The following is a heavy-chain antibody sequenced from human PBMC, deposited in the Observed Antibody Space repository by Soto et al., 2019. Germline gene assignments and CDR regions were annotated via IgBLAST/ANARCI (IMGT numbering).Heavy chain of an antibody. D-gene: IGHD6-13*01. V-gene: IGHV3-21*01. CDR3: ARELIAGSWPLDY. CDR1: GFTFSSYS. Sequence: GGSLRLSCAASGFTFSSYSMNWVRQAPGKGPEWVSSISSGSSYIYYADSVKGRFTISRDNAKNSLYLQMNSLRAEDTAVYYCARELIAGSWPLDYWGQGTLVTVSS. J-gene: IGHJ4*02. CDR2: ISSGSSYI.